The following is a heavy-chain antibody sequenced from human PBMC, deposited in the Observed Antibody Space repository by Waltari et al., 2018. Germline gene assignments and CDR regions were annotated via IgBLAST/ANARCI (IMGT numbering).Heavy chain of an antibody. V-gene: IGHV3-74*01. CDR3: VRDLYGRDDV. J-gene: IGHJ3*01. Sequence: EVQLVESGGGLVHPGGSLRLSCEASGFTFRTFWMHWVRHLPGKGLVWVSHIKPDGTSTDYGDSVEGRFTISRDNAKNTLYLQMNSLRAEDTAIYYCVRDLYGRDDVWGQGTMVTVSS. D-gene: IGHD3-10*01. CDR1: GFTFRTFW. CDR2: IKPDGTST.